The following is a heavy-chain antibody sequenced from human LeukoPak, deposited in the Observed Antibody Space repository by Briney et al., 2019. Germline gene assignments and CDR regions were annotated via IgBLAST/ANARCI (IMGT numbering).Heavy chain of an antibody. CDR2: INYSGNT. CDR1: GGSLSGYY. D-gene: IGHD4-23*01. J-gene: IGHJ6*03. Sequence: PSETLSLTCAVYGGSLSGYYWTWIRQTPGKGLEWIGEINYSGNTNYNRSLKSRVTISADTSKNQFSLRLSSVTAADTAVYYCARRKGGYSYYYYYMDVWGKGTTVTVSS. V-gene: IGHV4-34*01. CDR3: ARRKGGYSYYYYYMDV.